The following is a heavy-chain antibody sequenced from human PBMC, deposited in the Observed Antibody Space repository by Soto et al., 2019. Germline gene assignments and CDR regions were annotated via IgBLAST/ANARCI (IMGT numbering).Heavy chain of an antibody. J-gene: IGHJ4*02. CDR3: ARRGYTYGFDY. V-gene: IGHV1-2*02. D-gene: IGHD5-18*01. CDR1: GYSFTAQF. Sequence: GASVKVSCKASGYSFTAQFIHWVRQGPGQGLEWMGWITPNSGNTHLAQKFQGRVSLTRDTSVSTAYMELSSLTSDDTAVYYCARRGYTYGFDYWGQGTLVTVSS. CDR2: ITPNSGNT.